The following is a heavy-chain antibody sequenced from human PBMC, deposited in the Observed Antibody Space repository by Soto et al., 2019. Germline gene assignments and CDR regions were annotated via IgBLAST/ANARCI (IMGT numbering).Heavy chain of an antibody. V-gene: IGHV3-23*01. J-gene: IGHJ4*02. CDR3: AKRSRSSTFDY. Sequence: EVQLLESGGGLVQPGESLRLSCAASGFTFSSYAMSWVRQAPRKGLEWVSVISGSGDSTYYADSVKCRFTISRDNSKNTLYLQMNSLRAENTAVYYCAKRSRSSTFDYWGQGTLVTVSS. D-gene: IGHD6-6*01. CDR2: ISGSGDST. CDR1: GFTFSSYA.